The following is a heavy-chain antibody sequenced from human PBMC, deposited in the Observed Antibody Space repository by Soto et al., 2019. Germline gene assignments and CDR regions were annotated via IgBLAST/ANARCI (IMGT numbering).Heavy chain of an antibody. CDR2: IYHSGST. Sequence: QLQLQESGSGLVKPSQTLSLTCAVSGGSISSGGYSGSWIRQPPGKGLAWIGYIYHSGSTYYNPSLKSRVTISVDMSKNQFSLKLSSVTAADTAVYYCAREYGDDFWSGYYTGWFDPWGQGTLVTVSS. CDR3: AREYGDDFWSGYYTGWFDP. V-gene: IGHV4-30-2*01. CDR1: GGSISSGGYS. D-gene: IGHD3-3*01. J-gene: IGHJ5*02.